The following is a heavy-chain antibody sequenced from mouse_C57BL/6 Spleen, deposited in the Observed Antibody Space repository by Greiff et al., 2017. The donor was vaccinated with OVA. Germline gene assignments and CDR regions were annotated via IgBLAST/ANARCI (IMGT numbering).Heavy chain of an antibody. J-gene: IGHJ2*01. CDR3: ARGVTTVVATDYFDY. CDR2: IYPRSGNT. Sequence: QVQLQQSGAELARPGASVKLSCKASGYTFTSYGISWVKQRTGQGLEWIGEIYPRSGNTYYNEKFKGKATLTADKSSSTAYMELRSLTSEDSAVHFCARGVTTVVATDYFDYWGQGTTLTVSS. V-gene: IGHV1-81*01. D-gene: IGHD1-1*01. CDR1: GYTFTSYG.